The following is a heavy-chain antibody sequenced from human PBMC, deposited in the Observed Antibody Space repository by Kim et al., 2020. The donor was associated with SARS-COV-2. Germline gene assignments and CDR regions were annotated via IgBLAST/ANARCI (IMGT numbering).Heavy chain of an antibody. CDR2: ISYDGSNT. D-gene: IGHD3-22*01. J-gene: IGHJ4*02. CDR3: VRDRDNDVTTYHPMFDY. V-gene: IGHV3-74*01. Sequence: GGSLRLSCAASGFTFSRHWMHWVRQVPGKGMMWVSRISYDGSNTKYVDSVKGRFTISRDNAMNTLYLQMNSLRAEDTAVYYCVRDRDNDVTTYHPMFDYWGLGALVTVSS. CDR1: GFTFSRHW.